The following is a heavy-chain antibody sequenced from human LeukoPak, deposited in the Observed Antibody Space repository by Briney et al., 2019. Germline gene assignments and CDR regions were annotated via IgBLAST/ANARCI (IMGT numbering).Heavy chain of an antibody. Sequence: SGGSLRLSCAASGFTFSSYDMHWVRQATGKGLEWVSAIGTAGDTYYPGSVKGRFTISGENAKNSLYLQMNSLRAGDTAVYYCARGGTLKQQLVPSDYWGQGTLVTVSS. V-gene: IGHV3-13*01. CDR1: GFTFSSYD. D-gene: IGHD6-13*01. CDR2: IGTAGDT. CDR3: ARGGTLKQQLVPSDY. J-gene: IGHJ4*02.